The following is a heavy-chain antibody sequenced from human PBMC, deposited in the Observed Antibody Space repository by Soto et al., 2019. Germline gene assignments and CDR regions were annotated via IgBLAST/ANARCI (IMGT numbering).Heavy chain of an antibody. V-gene: IGHV3-33*01. D-gene: IGHD2-21*01. J-gene: IGHJ6*02. CDR1: GFSFRDYA. CDR2: TWNDGSYK. CDR3: ARDEDRGIAHGLEV. Sequence: PVGSLRLSCAASGFSFRDYAMHWVRQAPGKGLEWVGITWNDGSYKYYADSVKGRFSISRDNPKNTLYLQMTSLRADDTAVYFCARDEDRGIAHGLEVWGQGTSVTVSS.